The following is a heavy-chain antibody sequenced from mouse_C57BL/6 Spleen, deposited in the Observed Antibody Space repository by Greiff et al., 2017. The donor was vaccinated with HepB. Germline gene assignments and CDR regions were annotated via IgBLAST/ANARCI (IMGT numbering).Heavy chain of an antibody. CDR1: GYSITSGYY. J-gene: IGHJ3*01. CDR3: ASSIVTTDAY. D-gene: IGHD2-5*01. Sequence: EVKLMESGPGLVKPSQSLSLTCSVTGYSITSGYYWNWIRQFPGNKLEWMGYISYDGSNNYNPSLKNRISITRDTSKNQFFLKLNSVTTEDTATYYCASSIVTTDAYWGQGTLVTVSA. V-gene: IGHV3-6*01. CDR2: ISYDGSN.